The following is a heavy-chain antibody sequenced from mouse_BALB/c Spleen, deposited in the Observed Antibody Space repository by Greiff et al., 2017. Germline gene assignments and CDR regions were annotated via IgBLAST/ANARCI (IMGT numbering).Heavy chain of an antibody. J-gene: IGHJ3*01. CDR2: ISYSGST. D-gene: IGHD1-1*01. V-gene: IGHV3-2*02. CDR3: ARRDYYGSSYVAWFAY. Sequence: EVNLVESGPGLVKPSQSLSLTCTVTGYSITSDYAWNWIRQFPGNKLEWMGYISYSGSTSYNPSLKSRISITRDTSKNQFFLQLNSVTTEDTATYYCARRDYYGSSYVAWFAYWGQGTLVTVSA. CDR1: GYSITSDYA.